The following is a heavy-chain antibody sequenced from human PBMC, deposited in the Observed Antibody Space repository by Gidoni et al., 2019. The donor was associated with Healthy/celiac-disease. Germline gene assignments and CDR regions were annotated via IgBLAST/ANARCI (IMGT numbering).Heavy chain of an antibody. CDR3: ASLVRNGGKDY. CDR2: INHSGST. D-gene: IGHD2-15*01. Sequence: CGGSFSGYYWSWIRQPPGKGLEWIGEINHSGSTNYNPSLKSRVTISVDTSKNQFSLKLSSVTAADTAVYYCASLVRNGGKDYWGQGTLVTVSS. CDR1: GGSFSGYY. J-gene: IGHJ4*02. V-gene: IGHV4-34*01.